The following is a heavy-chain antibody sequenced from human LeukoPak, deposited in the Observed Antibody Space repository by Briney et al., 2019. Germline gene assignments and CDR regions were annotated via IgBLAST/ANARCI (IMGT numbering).Heavy chain of an antibody. CDR2: INHSGST. CDR3: ARSLQIIAAGYNWFDP. Sequence: SETLSLTCAVYGGSFSGYYWSWIRQPPGKGLEWIGEINHSGSTNYNPSLKSRVTISVDTSKNQLSLKLSSVTAADTAVYYCARSLQIIAAGYNWFDPWGQGTLVTVSS. V-gene: IGHV4-34*01. J-gene: IGHJ5*02. CDR1: GGSFSGYY. D-gene: IGHD6-13*01.